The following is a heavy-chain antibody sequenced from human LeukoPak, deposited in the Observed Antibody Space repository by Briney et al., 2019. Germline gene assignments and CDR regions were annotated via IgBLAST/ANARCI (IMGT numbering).Heavy chain of an antibody. CDR3: AKYYGDDPDYYYYMDV. Sequence: GGSLRLSCAASGFTFSSYAMHWVRQAPGKGLEWVAVISYDGSNKYYADSVKGRFTISRDNSKNTLYLQMNSLRAEDTAVYYCAKYYGDDPDYYYYMDVWGKGTTVTISS. CDR1: GFTFSSYA. J-gene: IGHJ6*03. V-gene: IGHV3-30*04. D-gene: IGHD4-17*01. CDR2: ISYDGSNK.